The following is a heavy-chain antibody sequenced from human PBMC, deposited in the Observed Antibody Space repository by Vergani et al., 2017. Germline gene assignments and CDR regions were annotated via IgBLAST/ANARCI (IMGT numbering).Heavy chain of an antibody. D-gene: IGHD4-17*01. CDR1: GFSLSTSGMC. V-gene: IGHV2-70*15. Sequence: QVTLRESGPALVKPTQTLTLTCTFSGFSLSTSGMCVRWSRQPPGKALEWLARIDWDDDKYYRTSLKTRLTISKDTSKNQVVLTMTNMDPVDTATYYCARTNTVTHNWFDPWGQGTLVTVSS. CDR3: ARTNTVTHNWFDP. J-gene: IGHJ5*02. CDR2: IDWDDDK.